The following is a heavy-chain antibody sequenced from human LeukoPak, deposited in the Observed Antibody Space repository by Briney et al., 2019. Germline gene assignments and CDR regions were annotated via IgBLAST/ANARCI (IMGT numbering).Heavy chain of an antibody. CDR2: ISHDGSNK. Sequence: EGSLRLSCAASGFTFSSYPMHWVRQAPGLGLQWVAVISHDGSNKYYEDSVKGRFTISRDNSKSTLYLHLNIPRPEDTAVYYCTRSVVTTVDFDYWGQGTLVTVSS. V-gene: IGHV3-30-3*01. CDR3: TRSVVTTVDFDY. J-gene: IGHJ4*02. CDR1: GFTFSSYP. D-gene: IGHD4-23*01.